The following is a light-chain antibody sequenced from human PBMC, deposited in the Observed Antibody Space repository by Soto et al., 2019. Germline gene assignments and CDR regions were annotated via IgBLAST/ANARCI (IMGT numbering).Light chain of an antibody. CDR1: QTVSNNF. CDR2: GAS. V-gene: IGKV3-20*01. CDR3: RQYGRSLEFA. J-gene: IGKJ4*01. Sequence: EIVMTQSPATLSVSPGERATLSCRASQTVSNNFLAWYQEKPGRGPRLLIYGASTRAPGIPDRFSGSGSGTDFTLTISRLDPEDFAVYYGRQYGRSLEFAVGGGTRW.